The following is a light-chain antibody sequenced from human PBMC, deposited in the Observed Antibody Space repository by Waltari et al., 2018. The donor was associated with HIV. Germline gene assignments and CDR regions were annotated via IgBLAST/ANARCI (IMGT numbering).Light chain of an antibody. J-gene: IGKJ3*01. CDR3: QLVFA. Sequence: EIVVTQSPDTLSLSPGEKVTLSCRASQSPSNNYLAWYQQKPGQAPRLLIYGASYRATGIPHRFSGRGSGTDFTLTISRLEPEDFGVYYCQLVFAFGPGTKLDL. V-gene: IGKV3-20*01. CDR2: GAS. CDR1: QSPSNNY.